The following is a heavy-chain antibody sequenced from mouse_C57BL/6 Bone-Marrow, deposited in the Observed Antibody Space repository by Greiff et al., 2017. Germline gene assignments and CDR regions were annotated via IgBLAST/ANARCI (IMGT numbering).Heavy chain of an antibody. CDR1: GYTFTSYW. D-gene: IGHD4-1*01. Sequence: QVQLQQSGAELVKPGASVKLSCKASGYTFTSYWMHWVKQRPGQGLEWIGMIHPNSGSTNYNEKFKSKATLTVDKSSSTAYMQLSSLTSEDSAVYYCARSGDWDGIAYWGQGTLVTVSA. J-gene: IGHJ3*01. V-gene: IGHV1-64*01. CDR3: ARSGDWDGIAY. CDR2: IHPNSGST.